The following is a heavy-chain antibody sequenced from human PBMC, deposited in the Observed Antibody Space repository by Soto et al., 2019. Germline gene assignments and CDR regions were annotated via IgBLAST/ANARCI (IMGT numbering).Heavy chain of an antibody. Sequence: GGSLRLSCAASGFTFSSYSMNWVRQAPGKGLEWVSYISSSSSTIYYADSVKGRFTISRDNAKNSLYLQMNSLRAEDTVVYYCARDTGGAAYSSGWYGYWGQGTLVTVSS. CDR3: ARDTGGAAYSSGWYGY. J-gene: IGHJ4*02. CDR2: ISSSSSTI. CDR1: GFTFSSYS. D-gene: IGHD6-19*01. V-gene: IGHV3-48*01.